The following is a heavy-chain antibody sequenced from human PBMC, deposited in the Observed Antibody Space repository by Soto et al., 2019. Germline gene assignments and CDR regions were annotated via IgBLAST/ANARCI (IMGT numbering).Heavy chain of an antibody. J-gene: IGHJ3*02. CDR3: ARSIGTMVAVAFDI. V-gene: IGHV2-26*01. CDR1: GFSLSNARMG. Sequence: QVTLKESGPVLVKPTETLTLTCTVSGFSLSNARMGVSWIRQPPGKALEWLAHIFSNDEKSYSTSLKSRLTIXKXTXXSQVVLTMTNMDPVDTATYYCARSIGTMVAVAFDIWGQGTMVTVSS. D-gene: IGHD3-10*01. CDR2: IFSNDEK.